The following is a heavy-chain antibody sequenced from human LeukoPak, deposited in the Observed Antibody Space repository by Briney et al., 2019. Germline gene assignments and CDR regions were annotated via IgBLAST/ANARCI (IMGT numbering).Heavy chain of an antibody. CDR3: ARDSQDIVVVPAAPNWFDP. Sequence: ASVKVSCKASGYTFTSYGISWVRQAPGRGLEWMGWISAYNGNTNYAQKLQGRVTMTTDTSTSTAYMELRSLRSDDTAVYYCARDSQDIVVVPAAPNWFDPWGQGTLVTVSS. CDR1: GYTFTSYG. J-gene: IGHJ5*02. D-gene: IGHD2-2*01. V-gene: IGHV1-18*01. CDR2: ISAYNGNT.